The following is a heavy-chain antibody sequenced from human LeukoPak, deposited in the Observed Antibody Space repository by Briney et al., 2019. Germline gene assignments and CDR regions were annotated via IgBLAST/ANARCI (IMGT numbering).Heavy chain of an antibody. CDR1: GGTFSSYA. J-gene: IGHJ4*02. Sequence: SVEVSCKASGGTFSSYAISWVRQAPGQGLEWMGGIIPIFGTANYAQKFQGRVTITADESTSTAYMELSSLRSEDTAVYYCARTNDFWSGYLGYFDYWGQGTLVTVSS. CDR3: ARTNDFWSGYLGYFDY. D-gene: IGHD3-3*01. CDR2: IIPIFGTA. V-gene: IGHV1-69*01.